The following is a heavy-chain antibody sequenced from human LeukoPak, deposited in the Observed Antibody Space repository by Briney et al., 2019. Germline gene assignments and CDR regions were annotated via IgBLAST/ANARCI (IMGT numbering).Heavy chain of an antibody. D-gene: IGHD4-17*01. CDR3: ARGYGEHDY. Sequence: GGSLRLSCAASGFTFSNYAMHWVRQAPGKGLEWVAVISYDGSYKSYADSVKGRFTMSRDNSKNTLFLQMNSLRPEDTAVYFCARGYGEHDYWGQGSLVTVSS. CDR2: ISYDGSYK. V-gene: IGHV3-30*03. J-gene: IGHJ4*02. CDR1: GFTFSNYA.